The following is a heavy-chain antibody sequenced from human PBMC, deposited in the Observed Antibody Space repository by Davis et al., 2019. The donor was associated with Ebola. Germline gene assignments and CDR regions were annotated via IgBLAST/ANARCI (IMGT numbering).Heavy chain of an antibody. J-gene: IGHJ4*02. CDR2: IRSKANSYAT. CDR1: GFTFTRSA. CDR3: SRSGPDN. D-gene: IGHD1-26*01. Sequence: GESLKISCAASGFTFTRSAMHWVRQASGKGLEWVGRIRSKANSYATAYAASVKGRFTISRDDSKNTAYLQMNSLKTEDTAVYYCSRSGPDNWGQGNLVTVSS. V-gene: IGHV3-73*01.